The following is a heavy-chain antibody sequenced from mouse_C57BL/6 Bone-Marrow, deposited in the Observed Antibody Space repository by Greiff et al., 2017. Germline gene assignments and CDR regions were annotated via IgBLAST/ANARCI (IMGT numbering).Heavy chain of an antibody. CDR2: IDPENGDT. Sequence: EVQLQQSGAELVRPGASVKLSCTASGFNIKDDYMHWVKQRPEQGLEWIGWIDPENGDTEYASKFQGKATITADTSSNTAYLQLSSLTSEDTAVYYCTPSYYYGSSYGYWCRGTALTVSS. D-gene: IGHD1-1*01. V-gene: IGHV14-4*01. CDR3: TPSYYYGSSYGY. J-gene: IGHJ2*01. CDR1: GFNIKDDY.